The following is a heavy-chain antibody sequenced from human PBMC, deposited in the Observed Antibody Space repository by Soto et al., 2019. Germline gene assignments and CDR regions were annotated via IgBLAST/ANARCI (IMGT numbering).Heavy chain of an antibody. Sequence: SETLSLTCTVSGGTINSYYWSLIRQPPGKGLEWIGYIYNSGSTSYSPSLKSRVTISVDTSKNQFSLKLSSVIAADTAVYYCAGQGYCSGASCYFAFDIWGQGTMVTVSS. CDR3: AGQGYCSGASCYFAFDI. CDR2: IYNSGST. D-gene: IGHD2-15*01. V-gene: IGHV4-59*08. J-gene: IGHJ3*02. CDR1: GGTINSYY.